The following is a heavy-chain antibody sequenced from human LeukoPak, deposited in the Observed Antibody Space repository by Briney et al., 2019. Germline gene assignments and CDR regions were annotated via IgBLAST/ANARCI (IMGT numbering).Heavy chain of an antibody. J-gene: IGHJ4*02. V-gene: IGHV1-24*01. CDR3: ATDLYYYDSSGYYPFSY. Sequence: ASVKVSCKVSGYTLTELSMHWVRQAPGKGLEWMGGFDPEDGETIYAQKFQGRVTMTEDTSTDTAYMELSSLRSEDTAVYYCATDLYYYDSSGYYPFSYWGQGTLVTVSS. D-gene: IGHD3-22*01. CDR1: GYTLTELS. CDR2: FDPEDGET.